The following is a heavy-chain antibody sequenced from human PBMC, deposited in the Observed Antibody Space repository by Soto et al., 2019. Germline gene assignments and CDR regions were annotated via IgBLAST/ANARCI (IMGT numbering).Heavy chain of an antibody. V-gene: IGHV4-39*01. J-gene: IGHJ3*02. CDR1: GGSISSSSYY. CDR3: ARCRPSSPGPFDI. Sequence: QLQLQESGPGLVKPSETLSLTCTVSGGSISSSSYYWGWIRQPPGKGLEWIGTIYYSGITYYNPSLKSRVTISVDTSKNQFSLKVTSVTAADTAVYYCARCRPSSPGPFDIWGQGTMVTVSS. CDR2: IYYSGIT. D-gene: IGHD2-8*02.